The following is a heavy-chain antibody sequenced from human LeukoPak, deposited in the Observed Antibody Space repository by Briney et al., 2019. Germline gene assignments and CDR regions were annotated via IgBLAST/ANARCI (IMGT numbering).Heavy chain of an antibody. D-gene: IGHD6-19*01. CDR3: AKGIYSSGWSYFDY. Sequence: PGGSLRLSCAASGSTLSNSAMSWVRQAPGKGLEWVSTLSGSGITTYYADSVKGRFTISRDNSKNTLYLQMNSLRAEDTAVYYCAKGIYSSGWSYFDYWGHGTLVTVSS. V-gene: IGHV3-23*01. CDR1: GSTLSNSA. J-gene: IGHJ4*01. CDR2: LSGSGITT.